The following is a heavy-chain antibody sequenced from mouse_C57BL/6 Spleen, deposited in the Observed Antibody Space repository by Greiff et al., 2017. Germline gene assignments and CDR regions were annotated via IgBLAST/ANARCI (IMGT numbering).Heavy chain of an antibody. CDR3: ARDNYYGRRGYFDV. CDR1: GFTFTDYY. V-gene: IGHV7-3*01. J-gene: IGHJ1*03. CDR2: IRNKANGYTT. Sequence: EVKLVESGGGLVQPGGSLSLSCAASGFTFTDYYMSWVRQPPGKALEWLGFIRNKANGYTTEYSASVKGRFTISRDNSQSILYRQMNALRAEDSATYYCARDNYYGRRGYFDVWGTGTTVTVSS. D-gene: IGHD1-1*01.